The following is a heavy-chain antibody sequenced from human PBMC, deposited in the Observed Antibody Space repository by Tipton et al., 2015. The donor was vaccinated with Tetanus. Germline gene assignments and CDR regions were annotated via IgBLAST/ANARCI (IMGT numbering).Heavy chain of an antibody. J-gene: IGHJ3*02. CDR3: ARQITAADAFDT. Sequence: TLSLTCTVSGGSISSYYWSWIRQPAGKGLEWIGRIYTSGGTNYNPSLKSRVTMSVDTSKNQFSLKLSSVTAADTAVYYCARQITAADAFDTWGQGTMVTVSS. CDR1: GGSISSYY. CDR2: IYTSGGT. V-gene: IGHV4-4*07. D-gene: IGHD3-16*01.